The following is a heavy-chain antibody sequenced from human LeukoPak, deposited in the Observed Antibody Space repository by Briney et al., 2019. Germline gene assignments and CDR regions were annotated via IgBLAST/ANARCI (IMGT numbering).Heavy chain of an antibody. V-gene: IGHV4-39*01. J-gene: IGHJ4*02. Sequence: SETLSLTCAVSGGSISSSSYYWGWIRQPPGKGLEWIGSICYSGSTYYNPSLKSPVTISVDTSKNQFSLKLRSVTAADTAVYYCARPKTGYYGDYFDYWGQGTLVTVSS. CDR1: GGSISSSSYY. CDR3: ARPKTGYYGDYFDY. D-gene: IGHD3-9*01. CDR2: ICYSGST.